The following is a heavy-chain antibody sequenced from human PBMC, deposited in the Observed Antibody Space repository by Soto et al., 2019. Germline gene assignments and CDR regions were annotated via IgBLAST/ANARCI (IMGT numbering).Heavy chain of an antibody. CDR2: FSGSGGST. V-gene: IGHV3-23*01. D-gene: IGHD6-19*01. J-gene: IGHJ2*01. CDR3: AKSLPSQDNSGWHVWYWYFDL. Sequence: EVQLLESGGGLAQPGGSLRLSCVASGFSFSSFAMSWVRQAPGKGLEWVSSFSGSGGSTYYADSVKGRFTISRDNSKNTLFLQMNSLRAEDTAVYYCAKSLPSQDNSGWHVWYWYFDLWGRGTLVTVSS. CDR1: GFSFSSFA.